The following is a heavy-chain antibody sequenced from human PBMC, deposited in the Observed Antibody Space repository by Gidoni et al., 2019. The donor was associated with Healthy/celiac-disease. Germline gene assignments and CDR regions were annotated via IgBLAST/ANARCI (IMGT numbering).Heavy chain of an antibody. V-gene: IGHV3-30*18. CDR3: AKDMVGLPANP. CDR2: ISYDGSNK. D-gene: IGHD3-10*02. CDR1: GFTFSSYG. J-gene: IGHJ5*02. Sequence: QVQLVESGGGVVQPGRSLRLACAASGFTFSSYGMHWVRQAPGKGLEWVAVISYDGSNKYYADSVKGRFTISRDNSKNTLYLQMNSLRAEDTAVYYCAKDMVGLPANPWGQGTLVTVSS.